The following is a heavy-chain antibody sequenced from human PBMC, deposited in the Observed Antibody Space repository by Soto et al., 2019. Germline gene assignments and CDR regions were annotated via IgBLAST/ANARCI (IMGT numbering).Heavy chain of an antibody. D-gene: IGHD3-22*01. CDR1: GNTLSELP. CDR2: YDPEDDGT. CDR3: ARVGYYYDSSGYYLSFDY. V-gene: IGHV1-24*01. Sequence: ASVKVSCKRAGNTLSELPMHWGRQIPGKGLEWMAGYDPEDDGTIYAQNFEGRVSLTEDTSTDTAYLEVNRLRSEDTAVYYCARVGYYYDSSGYYLSFDYWGQGTPVTVSS. J-gene: IGHJ4*02.